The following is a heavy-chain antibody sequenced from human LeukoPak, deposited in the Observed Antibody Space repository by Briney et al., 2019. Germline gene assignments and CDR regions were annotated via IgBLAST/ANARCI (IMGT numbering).Heavy chain of an antibody. J-gene: IGHJ4*02. CDR3: ARGRGSYSFDY. CDR2: INAGNSDT. Sequence: ASVKVSCKASGYTFTGYYIHWVRQAPGQGLEWMGWINAGNSDTKYSQKFQGRVTITRDTSASTAYMELSSLRSEDTAVYYCARGRGSYSFDYWGQGTLVTVSS. D-gene: IGHD1-26*01. V-gene: IGHV1-3*01. CDR1: GYTFTGYY.